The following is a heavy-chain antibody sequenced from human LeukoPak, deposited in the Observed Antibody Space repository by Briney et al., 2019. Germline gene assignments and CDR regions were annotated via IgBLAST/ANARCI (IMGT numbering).Heavy chain of an antibody. CDR3: AREDSGWYYENRNHNWFDP. D-gene: IGHD6-19*01. CDR1: GFTFSSYG. J-gene: IGHJ5*02. CDR2: ISSSSSTI. V-gene: IGHV3-48*01. Sequence: GGSLRLSCAASGFTFSSYGMTWVRQAPGKGLEWVSYISSSSSTIYYADSVKGLFTISRDNAKNSLYLQMNTLRAEDTAVYYCAREDSGWYYENRNHNWFDPWGQGTLVTVSS.